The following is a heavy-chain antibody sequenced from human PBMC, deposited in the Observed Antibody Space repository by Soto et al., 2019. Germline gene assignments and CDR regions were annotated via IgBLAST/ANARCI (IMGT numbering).Heavy chain of an antibody. V-gene: IGHV1-2*02. CDR3: ARDYAAAAEYSYYYYGMDV. Sequence: GASVKVSCKASGYTFTGYYRHWVRQAPGQGLEWMGWINPNSGGTNYAQKFQGRVTMTRDTSISTAYMELSRLRSDDTAVYYCARDYAAAAEYSYYYYGMDVWGQGTTVTVSS. J-gene: IGHJ6*02. D-gene: IGHD6-13*01. CDR1: GYTFTGYY. CDR2: INPNSGGT.